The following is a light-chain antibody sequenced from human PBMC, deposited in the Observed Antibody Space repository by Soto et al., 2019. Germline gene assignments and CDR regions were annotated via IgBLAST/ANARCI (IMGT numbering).Light chain of an antibody. CDR2: SNS. J-gene: IGLJ2*01. V-gene: IGLV1-44*01. CDR1: SSNIKTNG. Sequence: QSVLAQPPSASGTPGQTVTISCSGGSSNIKTNGVSWYQQVPGAATKLLIYSNSQRPSGAPDRFSGSKSGTSASLAIRGLQSEDEATYHCSTWDDSLNGLIFGGGTKLTVL. CDR3: STWDDSLNGLI.